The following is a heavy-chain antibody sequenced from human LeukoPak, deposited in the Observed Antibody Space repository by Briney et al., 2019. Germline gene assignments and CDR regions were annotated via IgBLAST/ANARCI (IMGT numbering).Heavy chain of an antibody. J-gene: IGHJ4*02. D-gene: IGHD3-3*01. CDR2: IYYSGST. CDR1: GGSISSVDYY. CDR3: AKVSVGAITIFGVERRTLDYFDY. V-gene: IGHV4-39*01. Sequence: SETLSLTCTVSGGSISSVDYYWSWIRQPPGKGLEWIGSIYYSGSTYYSPSLKSRVTISVDTSKNQFSLKLSSVTAADTAVYYCAKVSVGAITIFGVERRTLDYFDYWGQGTLVTVSS.